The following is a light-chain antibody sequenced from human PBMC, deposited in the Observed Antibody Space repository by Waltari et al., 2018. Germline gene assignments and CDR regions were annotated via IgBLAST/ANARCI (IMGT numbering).Light chain of an antibody. CDR1: SSHIGAAYD. J-gene: IGLJ2*01. V-gene: IGLV1-40*01. CDR2: RNT. Sequence: QSVLTQPPSVSGAPGHRVTISCTGSSSHIGAAYDVHWYQQIPGTAPKLLIYRNTNRPSGVPDRFSGSKSGTSASLAITGLQAEDEADYYCQSYDTSLRSSVFGGGTKLTVL. CDR3: QSYDTSLRSSV.